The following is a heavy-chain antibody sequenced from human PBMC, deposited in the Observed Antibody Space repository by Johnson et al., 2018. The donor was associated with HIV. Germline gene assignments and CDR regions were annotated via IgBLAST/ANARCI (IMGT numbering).Heavy chain of an antibody. CDR1: GFTFSAYW. V-gene: IGHV3-30*03. J-gene: IGHJ3*02. Sequence: QVQLVESGGGLVQPGGSLRLSCAASGFTFSAYWMSWVRQAPGKGLEWVAVISYDGSNKYSADSVKGRFPISRDNSKNTLYLQMNSLRAEDTAVYYCARPLFFESVLYAEPDAFDIWGQGTLVTVSS. CDR3: ARPLFFESVLYAEPDAFDI. D-gene: IGHD2-8*02. CDR2: ISYDGSNK.